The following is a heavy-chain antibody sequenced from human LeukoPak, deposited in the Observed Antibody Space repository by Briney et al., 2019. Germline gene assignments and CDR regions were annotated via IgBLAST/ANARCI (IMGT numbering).Heavy chain of an antibody. D-gene: IGHD3-10*01. CDR3: ARGVGSGRNYYYYYGLDV. V-gene: IGHV4-59*01. CDR2: NYDSGST. J-gene: IGHJ6*02. Sequence: SETLSLTCTVSGGSISTYYWSWLRQPPGKGLEWIGYNYDSGSTNYNPSLKSRVTISVETCKNQFSLKLSSVTAADTAVYYCARGVGSGRNYYYYYGLDVWGQGTTVTVSS. CDR1: GGSISTYY.